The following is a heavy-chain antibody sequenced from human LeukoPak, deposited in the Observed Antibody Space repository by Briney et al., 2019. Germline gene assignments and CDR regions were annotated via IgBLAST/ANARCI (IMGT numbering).Heavy chain of an antibody. CDR1: GGSFSGYY. CDR2: INHSGSI. V-gene: IGHV4-34*01. CDR3: AISSPNYYYYYYMDV. J-gene: IGHJ6*03. D-gene: IGHD6-13*01. Sequence: SETLSLTCAVYGGSFSGYYWSWIRQPPGKGLEWIGEINHSGSINYNPSLKSRVTISVDTSKNQFSLKLSSVTAADTAVYYCAISSPNYYYYYYMDVWGKGTTVTVSS.